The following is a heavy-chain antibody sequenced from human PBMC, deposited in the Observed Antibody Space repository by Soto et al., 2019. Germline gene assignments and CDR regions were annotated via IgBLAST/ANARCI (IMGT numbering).Heavy chain of an antibody. CDR2: IYHSGST. CDR3: ASAYYYGSGSYYPLRHAFDI. V-gene: IGHV4-30-2*01. J-gene: IGHJ3*02. Sequence: QLQLQESGSGLVKPSQTLSLTCAVSGGSISSGGYSWSWIRQPPGKGLEWIGYIYHSGSTYYNPSLKSRVTISVDRSKNQFSLKLSSVTAADTAVYYCASAYYYGSGSYYPLRHAFDIWGQGTMVTVSS. D-gene: IGHD3-10*01. CDR1: GGSISSGGYS.